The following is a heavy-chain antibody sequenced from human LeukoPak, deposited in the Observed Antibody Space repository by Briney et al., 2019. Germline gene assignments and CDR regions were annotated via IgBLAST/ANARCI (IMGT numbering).Heavy chain of an antibody. CDR1: GGTFSSYT. D-gene: IGHD6-13*01. Sequence: SVKVSCKASGGTFSSYTISWVRQAPGQGLEWMGRIIPILGIANYAQKFQGRVTITADKSTSTAYMELSSLRSEDTAVYYCAREGGSIYIAAAGYNWFDPWGQGTLVTISS. CDR2: IIPILGIA. J-gene: IGHJ5*02. V-gene: IGHV1-69*04. CDR3: AREGGSIYIAAAGYNWFDP.